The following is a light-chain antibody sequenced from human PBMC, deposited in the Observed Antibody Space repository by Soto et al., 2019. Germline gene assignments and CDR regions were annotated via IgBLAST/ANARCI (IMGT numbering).Light chain of an antibody. Sequence: DIQMTQSPSTLSASVGDRVTITCRASQSISSWLAWYQQKPGKAPKLLIYDASSLESGVPSRFSGSGSGREFTLTISSLQPDDFATYYCQQYNSYSLWTFGQGTKVDIK. J-gene: IGKJ1*01. CDR2: DAS. CDR3: QQYNSYSLWT. V-gene: IGKV1-5*01. CDR1: QSISSW.